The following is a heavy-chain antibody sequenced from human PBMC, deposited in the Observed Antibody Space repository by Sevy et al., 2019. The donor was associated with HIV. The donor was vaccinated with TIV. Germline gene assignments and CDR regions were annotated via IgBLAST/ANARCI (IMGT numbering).Heavy chain of an antibody. J-gene: IGHJ6*03. D-gene: IGHD3-10*01. V-gene: IGHV4-4*07. CDR3: AGVPITVVRGVITGYYYMDV. CDR1: GGSISNYY. Sequence: SETLSLTCTVSGGSISNYYWTWIRQPAGKGLEWIGRIYTSGSTNYNPSLKSRVTMSVDTSKNQFSLRLGSVTAADTAVYYCAGVPITVVRGVITGYYYMDVWGKGTTVTVSS. CDR2: IYTSGST.